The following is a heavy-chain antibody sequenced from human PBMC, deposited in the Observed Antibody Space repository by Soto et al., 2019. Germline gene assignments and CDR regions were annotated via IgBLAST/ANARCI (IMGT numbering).Heavy chain of an antibody. V-gene: IGHV3-74*01. CDR1: GFTFSSYW. J-gene: IGHJ5*02. CDR3: AREWELLPIWFDP. Sequence: EVQLVESGGGLVQPGGSLRLSCAASGFTFSSYWMHWVRQAPGKGLVWVSRINSDGSSTSYADSVKGRFTISRDNAKNTLYLQMNSLRAVDTAVYYCAREWELLPIWFDPWGQGTLVTVSS. D-gene: IGHD1-26*01. CDR2: INSDGSST.